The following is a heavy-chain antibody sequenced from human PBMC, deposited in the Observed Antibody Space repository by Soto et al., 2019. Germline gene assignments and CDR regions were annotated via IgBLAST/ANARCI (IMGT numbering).Heavy chain of an antibody. J-gene: IGHJ6*02. Sequence: QVQLVQSGAEEKKPGASVKVSCKASGYTFTSYAMHWVRQAPGQRLEWMGWINAGNGKTKYSQKFQGRVTITRDTAARAAYMQLSSLRSEDTAVYSCEIPSGGSWYSGYYYGMDVWGQVATVTVSS. D-gene: IGHD2-15*01. CDR3: EIPSGGSWYSGYYYGMDV. CDR1: GYTFTSYA. V-gene: IGHV1-3*05. CDR2: INAGNGKT.